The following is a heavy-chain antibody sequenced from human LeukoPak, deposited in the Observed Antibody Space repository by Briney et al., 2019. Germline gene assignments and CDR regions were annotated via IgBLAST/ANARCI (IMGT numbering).Heavy chain of an antibody. CDR1: GGSISSYY. Sequence: SETLSLTCTVSGGSISSYYWSWIRQPPGKGLEWIGYIYYSGSTNYNPSLKSRVTISVDTSKNQSSLKLSSVTAADTAVYYCASSRDGYNSLDHWGQGTLVTVSS. J-gene: IGHJ4*02. CDR2: IYYSGST. CDR3: ASSRDGYNSLDH. V-gene: IGHV4-59*01. D-gene: IGHD5-24*01.